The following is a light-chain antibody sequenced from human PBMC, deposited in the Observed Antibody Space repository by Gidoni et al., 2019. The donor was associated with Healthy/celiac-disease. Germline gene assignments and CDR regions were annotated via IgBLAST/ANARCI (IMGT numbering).Light chain of an antibody. Sequence: DIVLTQSPGTLSLSPGERATLSCRASQSVSSSYLAWYQQKTGQAPRLLIYGASSRATGIPDRFSGSGSGTDFTLTISRLEPEYFAVYYCQQYGSSPRTFGQGTKVEIK. CDR1: QSVSSSY. J-gene: IGKJ1*01. CDR3: QQYGSSPRT. V-gene: IGKV3-20*01. CDR2: GAS.